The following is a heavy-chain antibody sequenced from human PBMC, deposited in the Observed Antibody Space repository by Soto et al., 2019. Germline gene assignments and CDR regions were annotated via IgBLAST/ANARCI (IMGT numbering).Heavy chain of an antibody. CDR3: ARRGGAAAGTAFDY. Sequence: QLQLQESGPGLVKPSETLSLTCTVSGGSISSSSYYWGWIRQPPGKGLEWIGSIYYSGSTYYNPSLQSRGTISVDTSKNQFSLKLSSVTAADTAVYYCARRGGAAAGTAFDYWGQGTLVTVSS. CDR2: IYYSGST. CDR1: GGSISSSSYY. J-gene: IGHJ4*02. D-gene: IGHD6-13*01. V-gene: IGHV4-39*01.